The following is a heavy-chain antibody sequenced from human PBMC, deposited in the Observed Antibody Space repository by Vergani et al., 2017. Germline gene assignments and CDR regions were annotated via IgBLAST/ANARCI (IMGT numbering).Heavy chain of an antibody. V-gene: IGHV1-69*01. CDR1: GGTFPSYA. CDR3: ARSVGYCGGDCNFDY. Sequence: QVQLVQSGAEVKKPGSSVKVSCKASGGTFPSYAISWVRQAPGQGLEWMGGIIPIFGTANYAQKFQGRVTITADESTSTAYMELSSLRSEDTAGYYCARSVGYCGGDCNFDYWGQGTLVTVSS. J-gene: IGHJ4*02. D-gene: IGHD2-21*02. CDR2: IIPIFGTA.